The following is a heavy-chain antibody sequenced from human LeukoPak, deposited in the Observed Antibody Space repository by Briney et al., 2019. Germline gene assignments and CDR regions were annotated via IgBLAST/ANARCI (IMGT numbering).Heavy chain of an antibody. D-gene: IGHD3-22*01. CDR1: GGSISSYY. CDR2: IYTGGST. V-gene: IGHV4-4*09. J-gene: IGHJ4*02. Sequence: SETLSLTCTVSGGSISSYYWSWIRQPPGKGLEWIGYIYTGGSTNYNPSLKSRVTMSVDTSKNQFSLKLSSVTAADTAVYYCARHTTYYYDSPLFDYWGQGTLVTVSS. CDR3: ARHTTYYYDSPLFDY.